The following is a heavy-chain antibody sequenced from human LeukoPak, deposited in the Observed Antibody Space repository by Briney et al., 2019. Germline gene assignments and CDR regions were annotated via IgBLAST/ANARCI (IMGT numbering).Heavy chain of an antibody. CDR1: GFTFSSYA. V-gene: IGHV3-30*04. CDR2: ISYDGSNK. Sequence: PGGSLRLSCAASGFTFSSYAMHWVRQAPGKGLEWVAVISYDGSNKYYADSVKGRFTISRDNSKNTLYLQMNSLRAEDTAVYYCARAEDQEMATTYFDYWGQGTLVTVSS. D-gene: IGHD5-24*01. CDR3: ARAEDQEMATTYFDY. J-gene: IGHJ4*02.